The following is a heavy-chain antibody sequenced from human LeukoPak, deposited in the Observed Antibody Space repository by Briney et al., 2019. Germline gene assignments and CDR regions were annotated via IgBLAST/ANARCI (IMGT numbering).Heavy chain of an antibody. CDR3: ARVRAHYYENSGYLAISGAFDI. D-gene: IGHD3-22*01. V-gene: IGHV3-64*01. Sequence: GGSLRLSCAASGFTFSIYPMHWVRQAPGKGLEYVSGININGGSTYYANSVKGRFTISRDNSNNTLFLQMGSLRAEDTAVYYCARVRAHYYENSGYLAISGAFDIWGQGTVVTVSS. J-gene: IGHJ3*02. CDR2: ININGGST. CDR1: GFTFSIYP.